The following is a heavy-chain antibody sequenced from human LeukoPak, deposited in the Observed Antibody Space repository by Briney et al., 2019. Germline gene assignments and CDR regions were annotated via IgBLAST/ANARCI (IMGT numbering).Heavy chain of an antibody. CDR1: GYTFTSYG. Sequence: VASVKVSCKASGYTFTSYGISWVRQAPGQGLEWMGWISAFFGNTNYAQKLQGRVTITTDTSTSTAYMELRSLRSDDTAVYYCARAGGYYYDSSGYYALGYWGQGTLVTVSS. CDR3: ARAGGYYYDSSGYYALGY. D-gene: IGHD3-22*01. V-gene: IGHV1-18*01. CDR2: ISAFFGNT. J-gene: IGHJ4*02.